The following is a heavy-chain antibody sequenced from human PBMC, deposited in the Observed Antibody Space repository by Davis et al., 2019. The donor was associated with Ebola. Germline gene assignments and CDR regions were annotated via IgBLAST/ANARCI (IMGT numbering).Heavy chain of an antibody. CDR2: ISYDGSNK. J-gene: IGHJ2*01. D-gene: IGHD2-15*01. V-gene: IGHV3-30-3*01. CDR1: GFTFSSYA. Sequence: GGSLRLSCAASGFTFSSYAMHWVRQAPGKGLEWVAVISYDGSNKYYADSVKGRFTISRDNSKNTLYLQMNSLRAEDTAVYYCARSGGGYCSGGSCTYWYFDLWGRGTLVTVSS. CDR3: ARSGGGYCSGGSCTYWYFDL.